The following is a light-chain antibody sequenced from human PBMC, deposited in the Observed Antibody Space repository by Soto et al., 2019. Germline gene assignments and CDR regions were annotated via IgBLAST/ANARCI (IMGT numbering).Light chain of an antibody. CDR2: GAS. Sequence: EIVLTQSPGTLSLSPGDRATLSCRASHSINTSFLAWFQQKPGQAPRLLIYGASSRATGIPDRFSGSGSGTDFTLTISRLEPEDFAVYYCHQYDSWTFGQGTKVDIK. CDR1: HSINTSF. V-gene: IGKV3-20*01. J-gene: IGKJ1*01. CDR3: HQYDSWT.